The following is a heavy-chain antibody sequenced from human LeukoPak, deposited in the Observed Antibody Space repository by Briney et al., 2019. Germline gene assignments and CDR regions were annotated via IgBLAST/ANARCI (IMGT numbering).Heavy chain of an antibody. J-gene: IGHJ4*02. D-gene: IGHD2-21*02. Sequence: GGSLRLSCAASGFTFSSYEMNWVRQAPGKGLEWVSYISSSSSTIYYADSVKGRFTISRDNAKNSLYLQMNSLRAEDTAVYYCARVWVTLDYWGQGTLVTVSS. CDR1: GFTFSSYE. V-gene: IGHV3-48*01. CDR3: ARVWVTLDY. CDR2: ISSSSSTI.